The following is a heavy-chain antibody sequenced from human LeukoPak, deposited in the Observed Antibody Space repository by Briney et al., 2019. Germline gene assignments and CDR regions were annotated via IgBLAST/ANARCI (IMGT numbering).Heavy chain of an antibody. CDR3: ATVTHLGFIAAADFNWFDP. J-gene: IGHJ5*02. Sequence: ASVKVSCKASGYTFTSYYMHWVRQAPGQGLEWMGIINPSGGSTSYAQKFQGRVTITRDTSASTAYMELSSLRSEDTAVYYCATVTHLGFIAAADFNWFDPWGQGTLVTVSS. CDR2: INPSGGST. CDR1: GYTFTSYY. V-gene: IGHV1-46*01. D-gene: IGHD6-13*01.